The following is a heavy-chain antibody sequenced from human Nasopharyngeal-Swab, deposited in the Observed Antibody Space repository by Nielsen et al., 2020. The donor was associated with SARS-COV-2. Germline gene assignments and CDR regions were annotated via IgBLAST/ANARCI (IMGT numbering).Heavy chain of an antibody. J-gene: IGHJ4*02. CDR2: IYSTEIT. CDR1: GGPIVSHY. CDR3: ARGPYSRSSLWVH. Sequence: SETLSLTCTVSGGPIVSHYWNWIRLSPGKGLEWIGYIYSTEITKYNPSLGSRVTMSGDTSKNQVYLKLESLTAADTAVYYCARGPYSRSSLWVHWGQGTLVTVSS. D-gene: IGHD6-6*01. V-gene: IGHV4-59*11.